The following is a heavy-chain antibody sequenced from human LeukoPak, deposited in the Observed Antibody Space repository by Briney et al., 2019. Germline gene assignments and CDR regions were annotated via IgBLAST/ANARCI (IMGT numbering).Heavy chain of an antibody. J-gene: IGHJ5*02. CDR2: ISASNGNT. CDR3: ARDLAGVVGVTAWFDP. D-gene: IGHD1-26*01. Sequence: ASVTVSCKASAYTFTSYAISWVRQAPGQGLEWMGWISASNGNTNYAQKLHGRVTMTTDTSTNTVYMELRSLRFDDTAVYYCARDLAGVVGVTAWFDPWGQGTLVTVSS. CDR1: AYTFTSYA. V-gene: IGHV1-18*01.